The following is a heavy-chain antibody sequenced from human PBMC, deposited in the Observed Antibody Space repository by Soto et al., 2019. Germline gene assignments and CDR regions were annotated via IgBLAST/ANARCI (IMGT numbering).Heavy chain of an antibody. CDR3: AREWYCSGSSCFGMDV. Sequence: SETLSLTCTVSGGSISSGDYYWNWIRQHPGKGLEWIGYISNSGSTYYNPSLKSRVTISVDTSKNQFSLKLSSVTAADTAVYYCAREWYCSGSSCFGMDVWGQGTPVTVSS. V-gene: IGHV4-31*03. J-gene: IGHJ6*02. CDR1: GGSISSGDYY. D-gene: IGHD2-15*01. CDR2: ISNSGST.